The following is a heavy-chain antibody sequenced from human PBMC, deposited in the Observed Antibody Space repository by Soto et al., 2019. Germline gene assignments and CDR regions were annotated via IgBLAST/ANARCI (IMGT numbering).Heavy chain of an antibody. D-gene: IGHD3-10*01. V-gene: IGHV4-30-4*01. CDR2: IYYSGST. J-gene: IGHJ4*02. Sequence: QVQLQESGPGLVKPSQTLSLTCTVSGGSISSGDYYWSWIRQPPGKGLEWIGYIYYSGSTYYNPSLKSRVTLSVDTSKNHFSLRLSSVTAADTAVYYCARAQGSGFLVSWGQGTLVTVSS. CDR3: ARAQGSGFLVS. CDR1: GGSISSGDYY.